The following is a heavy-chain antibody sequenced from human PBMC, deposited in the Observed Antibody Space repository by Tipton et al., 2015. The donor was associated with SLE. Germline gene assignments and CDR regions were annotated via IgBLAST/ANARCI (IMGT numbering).Heavy chain of an antibody. CDR3: ARAHGITMIVNY. D-gene: IGHD3-22*01. V-gene: IGHV4-34*01. Sequence: AGLVKPSETLSLTCAVYGGSFSGYYWTWIRQPPGKGLEWIGEINHSGSTNYNPSLKSRVTISVDTSKNQFSLKLSSVTAADTAVYYCARAHGITMIVNYWGQGTLVTVSS. CDR1: GGSFSGYY. CDR2: INHSGST. J-gene: IGHJ4*02.